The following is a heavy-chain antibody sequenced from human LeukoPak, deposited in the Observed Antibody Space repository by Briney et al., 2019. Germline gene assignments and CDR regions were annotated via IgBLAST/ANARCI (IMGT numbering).Heavy chain of an antibody. J-gene: IGHJ3*02. CDR1: RYTFTSYG. Sequence: ASVKVSCKASRYTFTSYGINWVRQAPGQGLEWMGGIIPIFGTANYAQKFQGRVTITADESTSTAYMELSSLRSEDTAVYYCARASGFEQQLGAFDIWGQGTMVTVSS. CDR3: ARASGFEQQLGAFDI. V-gene: IGHV1-69*13. CDR2: IIPIFGTA. D-gene: IGHD6-13*01.